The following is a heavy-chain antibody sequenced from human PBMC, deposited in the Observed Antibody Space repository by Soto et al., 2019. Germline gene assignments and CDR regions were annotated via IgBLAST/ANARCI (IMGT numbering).Heavy chain of an antibody. CDR1: GYTFTSYC. V-gene: IGHV1-18*01. D-gene: IGHD2-2*01. CDR3: ARDVIKVKYVSRRMDV. Sequence: ASVNVSFKASGYTFTSYCIILLLQAPVQGLEWMACISGFNGNPNYAQKFQGRVTLTTDKSTSTAYMELRSLRSDDTAVYYCARDVIKVKYVSRRMDVWGQGTPVTVSS. CDR2: ISGFNGNP. J-gene: IGHJ6*02.